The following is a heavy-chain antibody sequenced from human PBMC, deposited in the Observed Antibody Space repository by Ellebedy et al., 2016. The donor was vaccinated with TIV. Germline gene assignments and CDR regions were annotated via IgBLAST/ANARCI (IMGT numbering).Heavy chain of an antibody. CDR2: ISYDGSNK. J-gene: IGHJ3*01. Sequence: GGSLRLXXAASGFTFSSYAMHWVRQAPGKGLEWVAVISYDGSNKYYADSVKGRFTISRDNSKNTLYLQMASLRVEDTAVCYCARDFYGSGKSAFDLWGQGTMVTVSS. CDR3: ARDFYGSGKSAFDL. CDR1: GFTFSSYA. D-gene: IGHD3-10*01. V-gene: IGHV3-30-3*01.